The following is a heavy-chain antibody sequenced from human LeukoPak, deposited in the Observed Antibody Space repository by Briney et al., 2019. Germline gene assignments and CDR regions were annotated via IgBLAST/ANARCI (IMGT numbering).Heavy chain of an antibody. J-gene: IGHJ5*02. D-gene: IGHD3-3*01. CDR2: IDPNSGGT. CDR3: ARLITMARNWFDP. Sequence: ASVKASCKASGYTFTDFYMHWVRQAPGQGLEWMGWIDPNSGGTNYAQKFQGRVTLTRDTSITTAYMELSSLRSDDTAVYYCARLITMARNWFDPWGQGSLVTVSP. CDR1: GYTFTDFY. V-gene: IGHV1-2*02.